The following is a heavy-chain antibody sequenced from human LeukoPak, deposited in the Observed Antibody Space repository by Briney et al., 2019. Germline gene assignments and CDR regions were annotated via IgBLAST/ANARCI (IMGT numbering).Heavy chain of an antibody. Sequence: SETLSLTCAVSGGSISSGAYSWSWIRQPPGKVLEWIGYIYHSGSTYYNPSLKSRVTISVDRSKNQFSLKLSSVTAADTAVYYCARVAGAAEFDYWGQGTLVTVSS. CDR2: IYHSGST. CDR3: ARVAGAAEFDY. CDR1: GGSISSGAYS. D-gene: IGHD2-15*01. J-gene: IGHJ4*02. V-gene: IGHV4-30-2*01.